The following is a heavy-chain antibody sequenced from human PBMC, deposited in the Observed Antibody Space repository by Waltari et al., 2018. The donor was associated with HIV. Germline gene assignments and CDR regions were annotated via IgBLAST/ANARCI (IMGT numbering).Heavy chain of an antibody. CDR1: GFTISDNY. CDR3: ARDPRSSGYYGMDV. V-gene: IGHV3-53*01. D-gene: IGHD1-26*01. CDR2: IYSGGRK. Sequence: EVQLVESGGGLIEPGGSLRLSCAASGFTISDNYMSWVRQAPGKGLEGVSVIYSGGRKYYADPVKGRCTIARDTSKNTLSLHMNSLRAEDTAVYYCARDPRSSGYYGMDVWGQGATVTVSS. J-gene: IGHJ6*02.